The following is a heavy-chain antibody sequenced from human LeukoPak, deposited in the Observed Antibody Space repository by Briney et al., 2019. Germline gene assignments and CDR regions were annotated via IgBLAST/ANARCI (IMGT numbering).Heavy chain of an antibody. D-gene: IGHD3-3*01. CDR1: GYTFTGYA. Sequence: ASVKVSCKASGYTFTGYAISWVRQAPGQGLEWMGWVSAYNGATNYAQNFQDRVTMTTDTPTTTAYMELRSLRSDDTAVYYCARVFWSGYYNYYYYYMDVWGKGTTVTVSS. CDR3: ARVFWSGYYNYYYYYMDV. V-gene: IGHV1-18*01. J-gene: IGHJ6*03. CDR2: VSAYNGAT.